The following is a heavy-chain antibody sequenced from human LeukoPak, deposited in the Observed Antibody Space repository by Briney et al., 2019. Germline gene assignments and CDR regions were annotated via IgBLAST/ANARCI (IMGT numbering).Heavy chain of an antibody. CDR1: GGSISSDDYY. Sequence: SETLSLTCTVSGGSISSDDYYWSWIRQPPGKGLEWIGYIYYSGTTFYNPSLKSRVTLSVDTSKNQFSLRLSSVTAADTAVYYCARTGYYGSGSSYYYGMDVWGQGTTVTVSS. CDR2: IYYSGTT. V-gene: IGHV4-30-4*01. J-gene: IGHJ6*02. CDR3: ARTGYYGSGSSYYYGMDV. D-gene: IGHD3-10*01.